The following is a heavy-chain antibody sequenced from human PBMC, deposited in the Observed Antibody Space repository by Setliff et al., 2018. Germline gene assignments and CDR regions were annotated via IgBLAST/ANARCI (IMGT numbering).Heavy chain of an antibody. CDR1: GGTFSSYA. J-gene: IGHJ4*02. V-gene: IGHV1-69*13. CDR2: IIPIFGTA. D-gene: IGHD5-12*01. Sequence: SVKVSCKAFGGTFSSYAISWVRQAPGQGLEWMGGIIPIFGTANYAQKFQGRVTITADESTSTAYMELSSLRSEDTAVYYCARGGGYRYYFDYWGQGTLVTVSS. CDR3: ARGGGYRYYFDY.